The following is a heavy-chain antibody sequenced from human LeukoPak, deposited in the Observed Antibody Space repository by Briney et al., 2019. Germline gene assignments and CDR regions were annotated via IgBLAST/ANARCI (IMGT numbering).Heavy chain of an antibody. CDR3: ARVSWQQLYEGSIDY. D-gene: IGHD6-13*01. Sequence: GGSLRLSCAASGFTFSSYSMNWVRQAPGKGLEWVSSISSSSSYIYYADSVKGRFTISRDNAKNSLYLQMNSLRAEDTAVYYCARVSWQQLYEGSIDYWGQGTLVTVSS. J-gene: IGHJ4*02. CDR2: ISSSSSYI. V-gene: IGHV3-21*01. CDR1: GFTFSSYS.